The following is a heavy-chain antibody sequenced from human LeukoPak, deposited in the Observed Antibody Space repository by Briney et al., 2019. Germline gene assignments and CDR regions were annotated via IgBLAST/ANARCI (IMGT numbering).Heavy chain of an antibody. V-gene: IGHV4-59*08. J-gene: IGHJ4*02. D-gene: IGHD5-12*01. CDR2: FYNSGST. CDR3: AGGIQWLAPDY. Sequence: SETLSLTCTVSGGSISNYYWSWIRQPPGKGLEWIGSFYNSGSTNYNPSLQSRVTISVDTSKNQFSLKLSSATAADTAVYYCAGGIQWLAPDYWGQGTLVTVSS. CDR1: GGSISNYY.